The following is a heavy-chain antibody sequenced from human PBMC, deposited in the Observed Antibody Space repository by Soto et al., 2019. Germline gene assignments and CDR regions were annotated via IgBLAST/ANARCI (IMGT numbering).Heavy chain of an antibody. J-gene: IGHJ6*03. D-gene: IGHD6-6*01. Sequence: QVQLQQWGAGLLKPSETLSLTCAVYGGSFSGYYWSWIRQPPGKGLEWIGEINHSGSTNYNPSLKSRVTISVATSKNQFSLKVSSVTAADTAVYYCARVGGYQLATPYYYYMDVWGKGTTVTVSS. CDR2: INHSGST. V-gene: IGHV4-34*01. CDR3: ARVGGYQLATPYYYYMDV. CDR1: GGSFSGYY.